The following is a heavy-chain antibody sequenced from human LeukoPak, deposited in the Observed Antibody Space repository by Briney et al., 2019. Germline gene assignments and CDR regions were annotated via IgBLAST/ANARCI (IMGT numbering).Heavy chain of an antibody. D-gene: IGHD6-19*01. CDR1: GAPISRFY. CDR2: IYNGVPT. Sequence: SETLSLICTTSGAPISRFYWSWVRQPPGQGLEWIGNIYNGVPTFFNPSLKSRVTHSVDTSKTQFSLQLASVTAADTAVYYCVQTTGWPGFDYWGQGILVTVSS. V-gene: IGHV4-4*09. J-gene: IGHJ4*02. CDR3: VQTTGWPGFDY.